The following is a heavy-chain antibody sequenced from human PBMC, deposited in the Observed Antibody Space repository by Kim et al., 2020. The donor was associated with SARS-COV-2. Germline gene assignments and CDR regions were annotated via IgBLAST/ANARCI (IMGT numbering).Heavy chain of an antibody. CDR3: AKDTPDIVVVPAADGPFRVDYYYGMDV. V-gene: IGHV3-23*01. CDR2: ISGSGGST. CDR1: GFTFSSYA. Sequence: GGSLRLSCAASGFTFSSYAMSWVRQAPGKGLEWVSAISGSGGSTYYADSVKGRFTISRDNSKNTLHLQMNSLRAEDTAVYYCAKDTPDIVVVPAADGPFRVDYYYGMDVWGQGTTVTVSS. J-gene: IGHJ6*02. D-gene: IGHD2-2*01.